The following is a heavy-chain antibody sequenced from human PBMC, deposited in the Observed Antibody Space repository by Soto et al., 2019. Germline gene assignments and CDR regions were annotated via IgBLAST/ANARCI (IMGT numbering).Heavy chain of an antibody. CDR1: GFSLSTSGVG. Sequence: QITLKESGPTLVKPTQTLTLTCTFSGFSLSTSGVGVGWIRQPPGKALEWLALIYWDDDKRYSPSLRSRLTITKDTSKNQVVLTMTNMDPVDTATYYCAHINCISTSCHQFDYWGQGTLVTVSS. V-gene: IGHV2-5*02. CDR2: IYWDDDK. D-gene: IGHD2-2*01. J-gene: IGHJ4*02. CDR3: AHINCISTSCHQFDY.